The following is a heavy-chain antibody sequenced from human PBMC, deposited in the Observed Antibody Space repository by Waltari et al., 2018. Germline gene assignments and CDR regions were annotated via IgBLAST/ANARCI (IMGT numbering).Heavy chain of an antibody. CDR3: ARDSGSRGSDF. D-gene: IGHD1-26*01. V-gene: IGHV1-46*01. CDR1: GYTFTDYN. CDR2: FNPSADRA. J-gene: IGHJ4*02. Sequence: QVQLVQSGAEVRKPGASVKVSCQATGYTFTDYNIHWVRPALGQGLELMGIFNPSADRAVYARRFQGRVTITKDTSTSTVYMELSSLRADYTAVFYCARDSGSRGSDFWGQGTSVTVSS.